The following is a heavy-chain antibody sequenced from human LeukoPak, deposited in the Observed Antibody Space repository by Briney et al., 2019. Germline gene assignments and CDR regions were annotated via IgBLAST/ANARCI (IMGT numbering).Heavy chain of an antibody. J-gene: IGHJ4*02. D-gene: IGHD3-10*01. CDR2: IYYSGST. CDR1: GGSISSYY. V-gene: IGHV4-59*08. CDR3: ARTAYGSGSYTDY. Sequence: SETLSLTCTVSGGSISSYYWSWIRQPPGKGLEWIGYIYYSGSTKYNSSLKSRVTISVDTSKNQFSLKLNSVTAADTAVYYCARTAYGSGSYTDYWGQGTLVTVSS.